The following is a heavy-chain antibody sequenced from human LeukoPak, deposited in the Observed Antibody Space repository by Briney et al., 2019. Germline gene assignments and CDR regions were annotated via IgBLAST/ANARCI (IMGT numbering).Heavy chain of an antibody. CDR1: GFTFSAYW. D-gene: IGHD3-16*01. J-gene: IGHJ4*02. CDR3: ARDDVGGLDY. Sequence: GGSLRLSCAASGFTFSAYWMAWVRQAPGKGLEWVANMKQDGREKHYVDSVKGRFTISRDNARNSLYLQMNSLRADDSAVYYCARDDVGGLDYWGQGTLVSVSS. V-gene: IGHV3-7*01. CDR2: MKQDGREK.